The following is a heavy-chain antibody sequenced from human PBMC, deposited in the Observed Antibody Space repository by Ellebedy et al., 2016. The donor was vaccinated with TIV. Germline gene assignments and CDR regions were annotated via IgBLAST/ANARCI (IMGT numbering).Heavy chain of an antibody. CDR1: GGSFSGYY. CDR3: ARTSPDIVVDY. D-gene: IGHD5-12*01. J-gene: IGHJ4*02. CDR2: INHSGST. V-gene: IGHV4-34*01. Sequence: SETLSLTXAVYGGSFSGYYWSWIRQPPGKGLEWIGEINHSGSTNYNPSLKSRVTISVDTSKNQFSLKLSSVTAADTAVYYCARTSPDIVVDYWGQGTLVTVSS.